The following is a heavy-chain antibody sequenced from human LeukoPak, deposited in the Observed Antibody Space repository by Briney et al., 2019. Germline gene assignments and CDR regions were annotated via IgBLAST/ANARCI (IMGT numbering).Heavy chain of an antibody. J-gene: IGHJ4*02. D-gene: IGHD3-16*01. CDR2: ISWNGATI. Sequence: GGSLRLSCAASGFTFDDYAMHWVRQVPGKGLEWVSGISWNGATIFYADSVKGRFTISRDDAKNTLHLEMNSLRAEDTALYYCAKDSHPRSLGESPFDYWGQGTLVTVSS. CDR1: GFTFDDYA. CDR3: AKDSHPRSLGESPFDY. V-gene: IGHV3-9*01.